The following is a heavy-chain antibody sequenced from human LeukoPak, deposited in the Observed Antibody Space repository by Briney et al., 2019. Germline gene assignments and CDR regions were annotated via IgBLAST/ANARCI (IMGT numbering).Heavy chain of an antibody. V-gene: IGHV3-15*01. CDR2: INSKSDGGTI. Sequence: AGSLTLSCAGSGFIFTDVWMSWVRQPPGKGLEWVGRINSKSDGGTIDYAAPVKGRVTMSRDDSRKTLSLEMNNLETEDTGVYYCTPDLHYWGQGTLVTVSS. CDR1: GFIFTDVW. CDR3: TPDLHY. J-gene: IGHJ4*02.